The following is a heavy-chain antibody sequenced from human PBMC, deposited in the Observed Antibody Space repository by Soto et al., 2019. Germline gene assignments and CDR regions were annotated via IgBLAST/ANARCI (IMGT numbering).Heavy chain of an antibody. Sequence: PVGSLRLSCAASGFTFSHYDMTWVRQAPGKGLEWVSSISSTSSYIYYADSLKGRFTISGDNAENSLYLQMNSLRVEDTAVYYCVRVFIVVLPAATIWYDTWGQGTLVTVSS. D-gene: IGHD2-2*01. J-gene: IGHJ5*02. CDR2: ISSTSSYI. CDR3: VRVFIVVLPAATIWYDT. CDR1: GFTFSHYD. V-gene: IGHV3-21*01.